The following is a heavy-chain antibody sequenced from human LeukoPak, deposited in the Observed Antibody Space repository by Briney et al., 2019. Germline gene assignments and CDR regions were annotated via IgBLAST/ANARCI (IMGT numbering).Heavy chain of an antibody. CDR1: GFTFSNYA. CDR3: ARGDKQLVFNRNKGGFDP. V-gene: IGHV3-23*01. CDR2: ISGSGDST. Sequence: PGGSLRLSCAASGFTFSNYAMRWVRQAPGKGLEWVSGISGSGDSTYYADSVKGRFTISRDNSKNTLYLQMNSLRTEDTAVYYCARGDKQLVFNRNKGGFDPWGQGTLVTVSS. D-gene: IGHD6-13*01. J-gene: IGHJ5*02.